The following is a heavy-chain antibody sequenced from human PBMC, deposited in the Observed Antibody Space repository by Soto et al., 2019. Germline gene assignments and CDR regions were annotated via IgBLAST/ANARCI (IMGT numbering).Heavy chain of an antibody. V-gene: IGHV5-51*01. CDR3: ARKDSSSAFDY. CDR2: IYPGDSDT. J-gene: IGHJ4*02. Sequence: GESLKICCKVSGYSFTTYWIGWVRQMPGKGLEWMGIIYPGDSDTRYSPSFQGQVTISADKYISTAYLQWSSLKASDTAMYYCARKDSSSAFDYWGQGTLVTVSS. CDR1: GYSFTTYW. D-gene: IGHD3-22*01.